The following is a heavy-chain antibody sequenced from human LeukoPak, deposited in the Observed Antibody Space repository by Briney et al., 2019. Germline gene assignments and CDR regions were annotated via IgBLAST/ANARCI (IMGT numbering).Heavy chain of an antibody. CDR3: ARDRLWRLDY. J-gene: IGHJ4*02. CDR1: GFTFSSYE. Sequence: GGSLRLSCAASGFTFSSYEMNWVRQAPGKGLEWVSYISSSGSTIYYADSVNGRFTISRDNAKNSLYLQMNSLRAEDTAVYYCARDRLWRLDYWGQGTLVTVSS. V-gene: IGHV3-48*03. CDR2: ISSSGSTI. D-gene: IGHD2-21*01.